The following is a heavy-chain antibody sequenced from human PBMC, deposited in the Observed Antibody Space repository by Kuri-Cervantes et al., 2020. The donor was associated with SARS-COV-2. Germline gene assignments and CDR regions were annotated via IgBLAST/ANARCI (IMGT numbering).Heavy chain of an antibody. J-gene: IGHJ4*02. Sequence: GESLKISCAASGFTFSSYAMSWVRQAPGKGLEWVSAISGSGGSTYYADSVKGRFTISRDNSKNTLYLQMNSLRAEDTAVYYCAKDSAHSGSYYNHWGFDYWGQGTLVTVSS. V-gene: IGHV3-23*01. CDR3: AKDSAHSGSYYNHWGFDY. D-gene: IGHD1-26*01. CDR1: GFTFSSYA. CDR2: ISGSGGST.